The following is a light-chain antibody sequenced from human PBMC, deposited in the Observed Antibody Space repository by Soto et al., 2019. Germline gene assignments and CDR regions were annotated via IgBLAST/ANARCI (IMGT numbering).Light chain of an antibody. CDR1: QTILYSSNNRNY. CDR3: QQYYSTWWT. CDR2: WAS. Sequence: DIVMTQSPDSLAVSLGERATINCKSSQTILYSSNNRNYLAWYQLKPGQPPKLLIYWASTRESGVPDRFSGSGSGTDFTLTISSRQAEDVAVYYCQQYYSTWWTFGQGTKVEIK. J-gene: IGKJ1*01. V-gene: IGKV4-1*01.